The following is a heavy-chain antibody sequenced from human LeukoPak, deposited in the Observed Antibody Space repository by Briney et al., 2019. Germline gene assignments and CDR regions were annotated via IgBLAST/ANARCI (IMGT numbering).Heavy chain of an antibody. V-gene: IGHV4-39*01. Sequence: SETLSLTCTVSGGSISSSSYYWGWIRQPPGKGLEWIGSIYYSGSTYYNPSLKSRVTISVDTSKNQFSLKLSSVTAADTAVYYCASLVYCSGGSCLFDYSDYWGQGTLVTVSS. CDR3: ASLVYCSGGSCLFDYSDY. CDR2: IYYSGST. D-gene: IGHD2-15*01. CDR1: GGSISSSSYY. J-gene: IGHJ4*02.